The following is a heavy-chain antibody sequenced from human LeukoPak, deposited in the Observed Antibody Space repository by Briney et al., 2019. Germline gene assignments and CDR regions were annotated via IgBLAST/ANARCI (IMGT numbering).Heavy chain of an antibody. CDR3: AKDAQRGFDFSNSLES. CDR2: IWNDGTDK. V-gene: IGHV3-33*06. D-gene: IGHD4-11*01. CDR1: GFIFNHFA. Sequence: GRSLRLSCAATGFIFNHFALHWVRQAPGKGLEWVAVIWNDGTDKYYGDSVKGRFTISRDNSKNTVYLQMNSLRVEDTAVYYCAKDAQRGFDFSNSLESWGQGTLVTVSS. J-gene: IGHJ4*02.